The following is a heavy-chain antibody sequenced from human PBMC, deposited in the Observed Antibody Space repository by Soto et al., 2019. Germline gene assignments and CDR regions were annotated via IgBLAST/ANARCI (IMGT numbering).Heavy chain of an antibody. CDR2: IYCDDDK. J-gene: IGHJ4*02. V-gene: IGHV2-5*02. Sequence: QITLNESGPTQVKPRQTLTLTCTFSGFSLTTSGVGVGWIRQSPGKAPEWLALIYCDDDKHYSPSLKSRLTFTKDTFKNQVVLTMADLDPADTATYYCAHRVLRTVFGLVTTTAIYFDFWGQGTPVAVSS. D-gene: IGHD3-3*01. CDR3: AHRVLRTVFGLVTTTAIYFDF. CDR1: GFSLTTSGVG.